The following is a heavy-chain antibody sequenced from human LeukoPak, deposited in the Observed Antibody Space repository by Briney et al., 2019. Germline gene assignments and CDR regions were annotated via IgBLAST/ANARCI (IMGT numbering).Heavy chain of an antibody. CDR1: GYTLTELS. Sequence: ASVKVSCKVSGYTLTELSMHWVRQAPGKGLEWMGGFDPEDGETIYAQKFQGRVTMTEDTSTDTAYMELSSLRSEDTAVYYCATACLGSSSTSCYSFDYWGQGTLVTVSS. J-gene: IGHJ4*02. CDR2: FDPEDGET. D-gene: IGHD2-2*02. V-gene: IGHV1-24*01. CDR3: ATACLGSSSTSCYSFDY.